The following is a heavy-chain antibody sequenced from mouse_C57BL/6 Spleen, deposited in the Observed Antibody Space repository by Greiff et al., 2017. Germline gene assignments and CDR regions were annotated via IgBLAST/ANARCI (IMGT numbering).Heavy chain of an antibody. CDR3: ARQHDSSGYVDYAMDY. CDR1: GYTFTEYT. V-gene: IGHV1-62-2*01. CDR2: FYPGSGSI. J-gene: IGHJ4*01. D-gene: IGHD3-2*02. Sequence: QVQLKQSGAELVKPGASVKLSCKASGYTFTEYTIHWVKQRSGQGLEWIGWFYPGSGSIKYNEKFKDKATLTADKSSSTVYMELSRLTSEDSAVYCCARQHDSSGYVDYAMDYWGQGTSVTVSS.